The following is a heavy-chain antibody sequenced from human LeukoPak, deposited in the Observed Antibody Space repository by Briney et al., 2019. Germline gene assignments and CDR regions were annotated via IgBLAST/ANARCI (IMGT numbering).Heavy chain of an antibody. D-gene: IGHD4-17*01. CDR3: ARHRYGDYEDFDY. V-gene: IGHV4-39*01. J-gene: IGHJ4*02. CDR1: GGSISSSSYY. Sequence: SETLSLTCTVSGGSISSSSYYWGWIRQPPGKGLEWIGSIYYSGSTYYNPSLRSRVTISVDTSKNQFSLKLSSVTAADTAVCYCARHRYGDYEDFDYWGQGTLVTVSS. CDR2: IYYSGST.